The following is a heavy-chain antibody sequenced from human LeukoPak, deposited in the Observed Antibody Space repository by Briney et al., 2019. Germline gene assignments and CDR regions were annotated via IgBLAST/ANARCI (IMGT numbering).Heavy chain of an antibody. D-gene: IGHD3-10*01. Sequence: PSGTLSLTCTVSGGSISSYYWSWIRQPPGKGLEWIAYVYYTGRTLYNPSLESRVTISVDTSKTQISLKLTSVTAADTAVYYCARHMSVSYDAFDLWGRGTPVTVSS. V-gene: IGHV4-59*08. J-gene: IGHJ3*01. CDR1: GGSISSYY. CDR3: ARHMSVSYDAFDL. CDR2: VYYTGRT.